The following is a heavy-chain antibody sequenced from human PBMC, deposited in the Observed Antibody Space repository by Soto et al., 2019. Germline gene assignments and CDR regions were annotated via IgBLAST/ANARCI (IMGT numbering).Heavy chain of an antibody. Sequence: GGSLRLSCAASGFTFSNYWTHWVRQAPGKGLVWVSRINGDGSTTAYADFVKGRFTISRDNAKNTLYLQMDSLGADDTAVYYCTRGGTSATYWGLFDYWGQGALVTVSS. J-gene: IGHJ4*02. V-gene: IGHV3-74*01. CDR2: INGDGSTT. CDR3: TRGGTSATYWGLFDY. D-gene: IGHD7-27*01. CDR1: GFTFSNYW.